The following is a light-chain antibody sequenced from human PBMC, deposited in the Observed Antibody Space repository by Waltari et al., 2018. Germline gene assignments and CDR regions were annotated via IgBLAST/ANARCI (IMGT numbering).Light chain of an antibody. CDR1: ESIGRY. CDR3: QHRSNWPA. J-gene: IGKJ5*01. Sequence: DIVLTQSPATLSLSPGERATLSCRASESIGRYLAWYQQKPGQAPRLLIYDASNRATGIPVRFTGSGSGTDFTLAISSLETDDFALYYCQHRSNWPAFGQGTRLEIK. CDR2: DAS. V-gene: IGKV3-11*01.